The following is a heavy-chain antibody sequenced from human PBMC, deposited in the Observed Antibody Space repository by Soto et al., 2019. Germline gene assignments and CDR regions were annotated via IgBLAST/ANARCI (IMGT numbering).Heavy chain of an antibody. CDR1: GASMSPYY. V-gene: IGHV4-59*01. CDR3: ARVMSRGISLSMDV. CDR2: IYYSGNT. J-gene: IGHJ6*02. Sequence: PSETLSLTCTVSGASMSPYYWSWIRQPPGKGLEWIGYIYYSGNTDSNPSLKSRVTISMDTSKNQFSLKLSSVTAEDTAMYYCARVMSRGISLSMDVWGQGTTVTRLL. D-gene: IGHD3-16*01.